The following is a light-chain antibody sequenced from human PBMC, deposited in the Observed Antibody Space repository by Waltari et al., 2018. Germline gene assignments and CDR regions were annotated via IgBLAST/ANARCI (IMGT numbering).Light chain of an antibody. CDR2: DVS. CDR1: SSDVGNYNL. J-gene: IGLJ3*02. V-gene: IGLV2-23*02. CDR3: CSYAGSSTWV. Sequence: QSAPTQPASVSGSPGQSITISCTGTSSDVGNYNLVSWYQQHPGKAPKLMIYDVSKRPSGVSYRFSGSKSGNTASLTISGLQAEDEADYYCCSYAGSSTWVFGGGTKLTVL.